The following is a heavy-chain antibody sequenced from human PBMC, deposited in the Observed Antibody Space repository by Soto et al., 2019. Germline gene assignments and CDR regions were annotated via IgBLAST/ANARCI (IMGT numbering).Heavy chain of an antibody. CDR3: AKDNHVYYDSSGYADY. D-gene: IGHD3-22*01. CDR2: ISGSGGST. CDR1: GFTFSSYA. Sequence: GSLRLSCAASGFTFSSYAMSWVRQAPGKGLEWVSAISGSGGSTYYADSVKGRFTISRDNSKNTLYLQMNSLRAEDTAVYYCAKDNHVYYDSSGYADYWGQGTLVTVSS. V-gene: IGHV3-23*01. J-gene: IGHJ4*02.